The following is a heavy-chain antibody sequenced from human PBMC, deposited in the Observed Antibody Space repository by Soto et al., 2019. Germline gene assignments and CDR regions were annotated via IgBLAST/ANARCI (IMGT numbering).Heavy chain of an antibody. V-gene: IGHV4-30-2*01. CDR3: ARGGFITFGGVIVNPGAFDI. Sequence: QLQLQESGSGLVKPSQTLSLTCAVSGGSISSGGYSWSWIRQPPGKGLEWIGYIYHSGSTYYNPALKSLGTISVDRSKNQFSLKLSSVTAADTAVYYCARGGFITFGGVIVNPGAFDIWGQGTMVTVSS. CDR2: IYHSGST. J-gene: IGHJ3*02. D-gene: IGHD3-16*02. CDR1: GGSISSGGYS.